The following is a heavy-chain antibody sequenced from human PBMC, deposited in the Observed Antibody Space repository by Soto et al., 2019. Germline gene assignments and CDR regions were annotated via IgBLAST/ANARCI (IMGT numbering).Heavy chain of an antibody. V-gene: IGHV5-10-1*01. CDR1: GYSFTSYW. CDR3: ARRGRYFDWFPDY. D-gene: IGHD3-9*01. J-gene: IGHJ4*02. Sequence: GESLKICCKGSGYSFTSYWISWVRQMPGKGLEWMGRIDPSDSYTNYSPSFQGHVTISADKSISTAYLQWSSLKASDTAMYYCARRGRYFDWFPDYWGQGTLVTVSS. CDR2: IDPSDSYT.